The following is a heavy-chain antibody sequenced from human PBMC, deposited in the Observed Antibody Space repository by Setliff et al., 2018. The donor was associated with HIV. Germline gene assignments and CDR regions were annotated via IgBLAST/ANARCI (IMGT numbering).Heavy chain of an antibody. D-gene: IGHD3-22*01. V-gene: IGHV4-59*08. CDR2: IYYSGST. Sequence: PSETLSLTCAVYGGSLTGYYWSWIRQPPGKGLEWVGYIYYSGSTNYNPSLKSRVTISVDTSKNQFSLKLSSVTAADTAVYYCARGRKGYDSSGYHPGSDYFDYWGQGTLVTVSS. J-gene: IGHJ4*02. CDR3: ARGRKGYDSSGYHPGSDYFDY. CDR1: GGSLTGYY.